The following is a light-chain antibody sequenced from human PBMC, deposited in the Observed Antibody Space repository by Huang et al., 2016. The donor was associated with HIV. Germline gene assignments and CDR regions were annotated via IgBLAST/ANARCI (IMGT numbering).Light chain of an antibody. CDR3: QQSSSPPPT. CDR1: QSVTKY. CDR2: GAS. Sequence: DIQMTQSPSSLSASVGDRVTITCRATQSVTKYLNWYQQKPGKAPKLLIYGASSLQTGVQSRFRVSGSGTDLTLTISSLQPDDFATYYCQQSSSPPPTFGPGTKVDIK. V-gene: IGKV1-39*01. J-gene: IGKJ3*01.